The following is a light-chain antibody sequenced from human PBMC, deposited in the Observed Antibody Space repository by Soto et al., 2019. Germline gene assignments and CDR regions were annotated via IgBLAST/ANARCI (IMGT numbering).Light chain of an antibody. CDR3: SSYTSSSTLVV. V-gene: IGLV2-14*01. Sequence: QSALTQPASVSGSPGQSITISCTGTSSEVGGYNYVSWYQQHPGKAPKLMIYEVSNRPSGVSNRFSGSKSDNTASLTISGLQAEAEADYYCSSYTSSSTLVVFGGGTKLTVL. CDR1: SSEVGGYNY. CDR2: EVS. J-gene: IGLJ2*01.